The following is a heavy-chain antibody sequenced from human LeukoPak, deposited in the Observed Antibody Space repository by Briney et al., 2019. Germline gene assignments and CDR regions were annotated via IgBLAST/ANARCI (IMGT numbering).Heavy chain of an antibody. CDR1: GGSFSGYY. Sequence: SETLSLTCAVYGGSFSGYYWSWIRQPPGKGLEWIGEINHSGSTNYNPSLKSRVTISVDTSKNQFSLKLSSVTAADTAVYYCARKRRGIVVVPAAHFDYWGQGTLVTVSS. CDR3: ARKRRGIVVVPAAHFDY. J-gene: IGHJ4*02. V-gene: IGHV4-34*01. D-gene: IGHD2-2*01. CDR2: INHSGST.